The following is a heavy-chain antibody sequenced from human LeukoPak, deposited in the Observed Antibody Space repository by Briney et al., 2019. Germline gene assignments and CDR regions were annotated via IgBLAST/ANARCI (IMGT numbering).Heavy chain of an antibody. CDR3: ARRHSGSVNAFDI. D-gene: IGHD5-12*01. V-gene: IGHV4-39*01. J-gene: IGHJ3*02. CDR2: IYYSGST. CDR1: GGSISSSSYY. Sequence: SETLSLTCTVSGGSISSSSYYWGWIRQPPGKGLEWIGSIYYSGSTYYNPSLKSRVTISVDTSKNQFSLKLSSVTAADTAVYYCARRHSGSVNAFDIWGQGTMVTVSS.